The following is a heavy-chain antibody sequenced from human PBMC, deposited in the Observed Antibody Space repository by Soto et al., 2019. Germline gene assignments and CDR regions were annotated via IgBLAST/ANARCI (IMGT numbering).Heavy chain of an antibody. CDR2: ISAYNGNT. Sequence: QVQLVQSGAEVKKPGASVKVSCKASGYTFTSYGISWVRQAPGQGLEWMGWISAYNGNTNYAQKLQGRVTMTTDTSXXTAYMELRSLRSDDTAVYYCASTAVAGTGPDVFDYWGQGTLVTVSS. CDR3: ASTAVAGTGPDVFDY. D-gene: IGHD6-19*01. J-gene: IGHJ4*02. V-gene: IGHV1-18*01. CDR1: GYTFTSYG.